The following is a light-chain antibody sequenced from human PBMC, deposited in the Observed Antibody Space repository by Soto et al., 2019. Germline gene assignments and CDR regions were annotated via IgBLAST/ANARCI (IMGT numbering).Light chain of an antibody. CDR1: SSDVGSYNL. Sequence: QSALTQPASESWSPGQSITISCTGTSSDVGSYNLVSWYQQHPGKAPKLMIYEGSKRPSGVSNRFSGSKSGNTASLTISGLQAEDESDYYCCSYAGSSTWVFGGGTKLTLL. J-gene: IGLJ3*02. CDR2: EGS. CDR3: CSYAGSSTWV. V-gene: IGLV2-23*01.